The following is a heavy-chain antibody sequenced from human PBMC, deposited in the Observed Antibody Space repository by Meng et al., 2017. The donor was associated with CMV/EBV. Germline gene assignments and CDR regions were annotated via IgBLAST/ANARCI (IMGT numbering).Heavy chain of an antibody. CDR1: GYTFTGYY. Sequence: ASVKVSCKASGYTFTGYYMHWVRQAPGQGLEWMGWMNPNSGNTGYAQKFQGRVTMTRNISISTAYMELSSLRSEDTAVYYCARGRVMYYDFWSGYHPLDYWGQGTLVTVS. J-gene: IGHJ4*02. D-gene: IGHD3-3*01. CDR3: ARGRVMYYDFWSGYHPLDY. CDR2: MNPNSGNT. V-gene: IGHV1-8*02.